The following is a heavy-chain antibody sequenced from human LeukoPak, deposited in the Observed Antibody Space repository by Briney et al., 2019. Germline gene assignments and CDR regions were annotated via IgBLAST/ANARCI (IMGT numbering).Heavy chain of an antibody. V-gene: IGHV4-59*01. D-gene: IGHD6-19*01. CDR1: GGSINSYY. Sequence: SETLSLTCSVSGGSINSYYWSWIRQPPGKGLEWIGYIYYTGGTYYNPSLKSRVSMSVDTSKNQFSLKLSSVTAADTAVYYCARVPPMGSIAVAGWFDPWGQGTLVTVSS. J-gene: IGHJ5*02. CDR2: IYYTGGT. CDR3: ARVPPMGSIAVAGWFDP.